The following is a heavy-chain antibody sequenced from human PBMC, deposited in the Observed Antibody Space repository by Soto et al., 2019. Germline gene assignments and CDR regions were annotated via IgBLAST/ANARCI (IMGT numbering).Heavy chain of an antibody. CDR3: SRGASIPASGDY. V-gene: IGHV1-18*01. J-gene: IGHJ4*01. D-gene: IGHD6-6*01. CDR2: VSAYNGER. Sequence: QVQLVQSGAEVKKPGASVKVSCKASGYTFTNYGITWVRQAPGQGLEWLGWVSAYNGERRYTQRVQARVIMTTDPSTTTAYMELRSLRSDDTAVYYCSRGASIPASGDYWGQGTLVTVSS. CDR1: GYTFTNYG.